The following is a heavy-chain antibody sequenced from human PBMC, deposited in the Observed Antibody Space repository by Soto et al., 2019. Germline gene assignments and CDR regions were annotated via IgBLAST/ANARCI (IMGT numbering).Heavy chain of an antibody. Sequence: EVQLLESGGGLVQPGGSLRLSCAASGFTFSSYAMSWVRQAPGKGLEWVSIINGTGGSTYYADSVKGRFTISRDNSKHTLYLNMSSLRADDTALYYCAKGYCSTTSCPYYCFYGMDVWGRGTTVTVSS. J-gene: IGHJ6*02. CDR3: AKGYCSTTSCPYYCFYGMDV. CDR2: INGTGGST. D-gene: IGHD2-2*01. CDR1: GFTFSSYA. V-gene: IGHV3-23*01.